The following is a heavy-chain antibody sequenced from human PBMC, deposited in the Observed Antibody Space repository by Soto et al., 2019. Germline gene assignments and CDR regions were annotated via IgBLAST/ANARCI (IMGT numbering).Heavy chain of an antibody. CDR3: ARQAMVRGLTGWFDP. CDR1: GGSISSSSYY. V-gene: IGHV4-39*01. Sequence: QLQLQESGPGLVKPSETLSLTCTVSGGSISSSSYYWGWIRQPPGKGLEWIGSIFISGSTYYNPSLKSRLTIPVDTSKNQFSLKLSSVTAADTALYYCARQAMVRGLTGWFDPWGQGTLVTVSS. D-gene: IGHD3-10*01. CDR2: IFISGST. J-gene: IGHJ5*02.